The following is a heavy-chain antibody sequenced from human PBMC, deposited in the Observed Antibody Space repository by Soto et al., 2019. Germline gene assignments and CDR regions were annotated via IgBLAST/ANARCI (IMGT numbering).Heavy chain of an antibody. Sequence: GGSLRLSCAASGFTFSSYAMSWVRQAPGKGLEWVSAISGSGGSTYYADSVKGRFTISRDNSKNTLYLQMNSLRAEDTAVYYCAKDSPFFVVPGDYVNYFDYWGQGTLVTVSS. J-gene: IGHJ4*02. CDR1: GFTFSSYA. D-gene: IGHD4-17*01. V-gene: IGHV3-23*01. CDR3: AKDSPFFVVPGDYVNYFDY. CDR2: ISGSGGST.